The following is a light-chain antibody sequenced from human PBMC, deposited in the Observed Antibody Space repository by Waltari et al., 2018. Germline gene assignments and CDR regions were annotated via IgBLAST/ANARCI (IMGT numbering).Light chain of an antibody. CDR2: EIN. CDR3: CSYVGPNTFWV. CDR1: SSDLACYIY. J-gene: IGLJ3*02. Sequence: QSALTQPRSVHGSPGYSFTISCSCTSSDLACYIYFSWYQQDTGKAHKLMIYEINKRPAGVTDRCSGSKSGNTASLTIAGVQAEDEADYYCCSYVGPNTFWVFGGGTKLTVL. V-gene: IGLV2-11*01.